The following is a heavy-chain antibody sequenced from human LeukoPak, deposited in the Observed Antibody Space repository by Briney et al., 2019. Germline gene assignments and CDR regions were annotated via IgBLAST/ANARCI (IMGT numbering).Heavy chain of an antibody. Sequence: GASVKVSCKASGYTFTGYYLHWVRQAPGQGLEWMGWINPNSGGTNYAQKFQGRVTVTRDTSISTAYMELSRLRSDDTAVYYCARGDIVVVPAAILLYYFDYWGQGTLVTVSS. CDR3: ARGDIVVVPAAILLYYFDY. CDR1: GYTFTGYY. J-gene: IGHJ4*02. V-gene: IGHV1-2*02. D-gene: IGHD2-2*02. CDR2: INPNSGGT.